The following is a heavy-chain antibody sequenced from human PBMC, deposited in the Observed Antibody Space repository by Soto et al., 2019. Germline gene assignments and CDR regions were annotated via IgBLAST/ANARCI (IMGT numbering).Heavy chain of an antibody. CDR1: GFTFSSYW. CDR3: ARDGNAAVLID. Sequence: GGSLRLSCAASGFTFSSYWMSWLRQAPGKGLEWVANIKQDGSEKYYVDSVKGRFTISRDNAKNSLYLQMNSLRAEDTAVYYCARDGNAAVLIDWGQGTLVTVSS. J-gene: IGHJ4*02. CDR2: IKQDGSEK. D-gene: IGHD2-8*01. V-gene: IGHV3-7*03.